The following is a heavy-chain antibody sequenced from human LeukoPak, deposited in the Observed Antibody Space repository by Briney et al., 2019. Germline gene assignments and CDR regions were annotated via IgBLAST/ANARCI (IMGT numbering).Heavy chain of an antibody. J-gene: IGHJ4*02. CDR3: ARVYPPYYYGSGRYFDY. Sequence: SETLSLTCAVYGGSFSGYYWSWIRQPPGKGLEWIGEINHSGSTNYNPSLKSRVTISVDTSKNQFSLKLSSVTAADTAVYYCARVYPPYYYGSGRYFDYWGQGTLVTVSS. CDR1: GGSFSGYY. V-gene: IGHV4-34*01. D-gene: IGHD3-10*01. CDR2: INHSGST.